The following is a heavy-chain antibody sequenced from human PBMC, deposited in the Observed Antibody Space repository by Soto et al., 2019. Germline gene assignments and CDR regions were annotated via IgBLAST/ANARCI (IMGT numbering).Heavy chain of an antibody. CDR2: ISWDGGST. Sequence: PGGSLRLSCAASGFTFDDYTMHWVRQAPGKGLEWVSLISWDGGSTYYADSVKGRFTISRDNSKNSLYLQMNSLRTEDTALYYCAKDISTPGAPWYNWNDYYYGMDVWGQGTTVTVSS. V-gene: IGHV3-43*01. CDR3: AKDISTPGAPWYNWNDYYYGMDV. J-gene: IGHJ6*02. D-gene: IGHD1-1*01. CDR1: GFTFDDYT.